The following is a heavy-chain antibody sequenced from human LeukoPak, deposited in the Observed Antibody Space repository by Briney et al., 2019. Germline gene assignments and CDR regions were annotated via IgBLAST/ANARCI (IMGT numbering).Heavy chain of an antibody. CDR2: IKQDGSEK. V-gene: IGHV3-7*01. J-gene: IGHJ4*02. D-gene: IGHD3-3*01. CDR1: GFTFSNYW. CDR3: ARDDPDYDFWSGCPTFDY. Sequence: RGSLRLSCAASGFTFSNYWMHWVRQAPGKGLEWVANIKQDGSEKYYVDSVKGRFTISRDNAKNSLYLQMNSLRAEDTAVYYCARDDPDYDFWSGCPTFDYWGQGTLVTVSS.